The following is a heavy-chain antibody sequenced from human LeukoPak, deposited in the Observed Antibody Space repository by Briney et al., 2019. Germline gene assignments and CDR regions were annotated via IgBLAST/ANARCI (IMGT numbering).Heavy chain of an antibody. V-gene: IGHV3-49*04. CDR1: GFTFSSYW. J-gene: IGHJ1*01. CDR2: IRSKAYGGTT. Sequence: GGSLRPSRAAAGFTFSSYWMHWVRQAPRDGLGWVGFIRSKAYGGTTEYAASVKGRFTMSRDDSKSIAYLQMNSLKTEDTAVYYCAREGSWYQYFQHWGQGSLVTVCS. D-gene: IGHD6-13*01. CDR3: AREGSWYQYFQH.